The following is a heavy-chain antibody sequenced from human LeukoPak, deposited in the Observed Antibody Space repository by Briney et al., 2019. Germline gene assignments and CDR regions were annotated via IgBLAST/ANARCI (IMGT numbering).Heavy chain of an antibody. CDR1: GFTFRSYA. CDR3: AKDRLGGPYFFHY. V-gene: IGHV3-23*01. J-gene: IGHJ4*02. CDR2: ISGSGDST. Sequence: GGSLRLSCAASGFTFRSYAMSWVRQAPGKGLEWVSVISGSGDSTYYADSVKGRFTISRDNSKNTLYLQINTLRAEDTAVYFCAKDRLGGPYFFHYWGQGTLVTVSS. D-gene: IGHD3-16*01.